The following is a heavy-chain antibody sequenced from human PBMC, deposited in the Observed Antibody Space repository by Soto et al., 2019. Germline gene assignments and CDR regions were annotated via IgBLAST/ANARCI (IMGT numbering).Heavy chain of an antibody. D-gene: IGHD4-17*01. Sequence: SGPTLGNPTQTLTLTWTFSWFSISTSGMCVSWIRQPPGKALEWLARIDWDDDKYYSTSLKTRLTISKDTPKNQVVLTMTNMDPVDTATYYCARIRDGDYAPDYWGQGTLVTVSS. V-gene: IGHV2-70*11. CDR3: ARIRDGDYAPDY. CDR1: WFSISTSGMC. CDR2: IDWDDDK. J-gene: IGHJ4*02.